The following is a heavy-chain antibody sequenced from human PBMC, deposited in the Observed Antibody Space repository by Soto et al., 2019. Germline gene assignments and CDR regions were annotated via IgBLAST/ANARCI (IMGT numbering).Heavy chain of an antibody. CDR3: ASWIAAAGTGYYYYYGMDV. CDR2: MNPNSDNT. CDR1: GYTFTSYD. V-gene: IGHV1-8*01. D-gene: IGHD6-13*01. Sequence: ASVKVSCKASGYTFTSYDINWVRQATGQGLEWMGWMNPNSDNTGYARKFQGRVTMTRNTSISTAYMELSSLRSEDTAVYYCASWIAAAGTGYYYYYGMDVWGQGTTVTVSS. J-gene: IGHJ6*02.